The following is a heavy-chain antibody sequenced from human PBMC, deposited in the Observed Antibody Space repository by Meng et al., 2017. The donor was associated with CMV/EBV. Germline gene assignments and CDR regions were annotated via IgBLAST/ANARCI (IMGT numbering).Heavy chain of an antibody. D-gene: IGHD2-15*01. CDR3: ARNQPSRGWSHEDY. Sequence: QVELVQSGAEVKKPGSSVKVPCKASGGTFSSYAISWVRQAPGQGLEWMGGIIPIFGTANYAQKFQGRVTITADESTSTAYMELSSLRSEDTAVYYCARNQPSRGWSHEDYWGQGTLVTVSS. J-gene: IGHJ4*02. V-gene: IGHV1-69*12. CDR2: IIPIFGTA. CDR1: GGTFSSYA.